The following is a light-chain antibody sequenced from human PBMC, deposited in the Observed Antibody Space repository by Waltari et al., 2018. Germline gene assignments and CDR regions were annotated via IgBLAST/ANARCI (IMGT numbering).Light chain of an antibody. J-gene: IGKJ2*01. V-gene: IGKV1-39*01. Sequence: DIQMTQSPSSLSASAGDRVTITCRASQNLGTSLNWYRQQPGKAPHLLIYVVSTLQSGVPPRFSGRGSGTDFTLTITSLQPEDFATYYCQQSYTTPRTFGQGTKVEIK. CDR3: QQSYTTPRT. CDR1: QNLGTS. CDR2: VVS.